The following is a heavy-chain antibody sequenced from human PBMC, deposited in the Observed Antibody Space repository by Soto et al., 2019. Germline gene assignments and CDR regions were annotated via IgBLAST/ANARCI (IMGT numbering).Heavy chain of an antibody. CDR1: GGSISSGGYS. Sequence: SETLSLTCAVSGGSISSGGYSWSWIRQPPGKGLEWIGYIYHSGSTYYNPSLKSRVTISVDRSKNQFSLKLSSVTAADTAVYYCARGLSRTVAIDYWGQGTLVTVS. CDR3: ARGLSRTVAIDY. D-gene: IGHD4-4*01. V-gene: IGHV4-30-2*01. CDR2: IYHSGST. J-gene: IGHJ4*02.